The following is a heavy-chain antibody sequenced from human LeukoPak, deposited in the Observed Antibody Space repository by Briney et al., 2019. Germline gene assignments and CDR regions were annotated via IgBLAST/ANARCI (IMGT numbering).Heavy chain of an antibody. CDR2: IYYSGST. CDR3: ARNPSYDSSRTDV. D-gene: IGHD3-3*01. V-gene: IGHV4-28*01. J-gene: IGHJ6*02. CDR1: GYSISSSNW. Sequence: SDTLSLTCAVSGYSISSSNWRGWIRQPPGKGLEWIGYIYYSGSTYYNPSLKSRVTKSVDTSKNQFSLKLSSVTAVDTAVYYCARNPSYDSSRTDVWGQGTTVTVSS.